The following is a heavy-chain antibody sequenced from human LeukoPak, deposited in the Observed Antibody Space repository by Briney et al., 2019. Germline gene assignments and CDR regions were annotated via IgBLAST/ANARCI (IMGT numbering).Heavy chain of an antibody. D-gene: IGHD3-3*01. CDR2: ITSSGSNT. CDR1: GFTFSTYA. CDR3: AKADLFGVVDY. J-gene: IGHJ4*02. Sequence: GGSLRLSCAASGFTFSTYAMSWVRQAPGKGLEWVSLITSSGSNTYYADSVKGRFTISRDNSKNTLYLQMNSLRAEDTAVYYCAKADLFGVVDYWGQGTLVTVSS. V-gene: IGHV3-23*01.